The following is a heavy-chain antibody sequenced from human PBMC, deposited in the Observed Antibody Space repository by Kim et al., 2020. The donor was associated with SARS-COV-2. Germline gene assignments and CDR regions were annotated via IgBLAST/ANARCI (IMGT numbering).Heavy chain of an antibody. Sequence: SETLSLTCSVSGGSITSTSHYWGWIRQPPGKGLEWIGMIYYSGSTYYNTSLQSRLTISIDTPKNQFSLKLNSVTAADTAVYYCARLVWFGAAQNWFDPWGRGTPVTVPS. CDR3: ARLVWFGAAQNWFDP. D-gene: IGHD3-10*01. J-gene: IGHJ5*02. V-gene: IGHV4-39*01. CDR1: GGSITSTSHY. CDR2: IYYSGST.